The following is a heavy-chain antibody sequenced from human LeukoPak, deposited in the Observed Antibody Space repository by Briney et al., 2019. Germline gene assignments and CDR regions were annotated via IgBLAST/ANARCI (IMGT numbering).Heavy chain of an antibody. CDR2: IYYSGST. CDR1: GGSISSSSYY. CDR3: ARHLHYDFWSGYFDY. J-gene: IGHJ4*02. V-gene: IGHV4-39*01. Sequence: SETLSLTCTVSGGSISSSSYYWGWIRQPPGKGLEWIGSIYYSGSTYYNPSLKSRVTISVDTSKNQFSLKLSSVTAADTAVYHCARHLHYDFWSGYFDYWGQGTLVTVSS. D-gene: IGHD3-3*01.